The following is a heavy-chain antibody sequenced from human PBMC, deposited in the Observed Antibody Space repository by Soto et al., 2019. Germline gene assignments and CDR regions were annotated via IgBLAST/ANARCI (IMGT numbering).Heavy chain of an antibody. CDR3: ARDWVDIAAACSDAY. D-gene: IGHD6-13*01. CDR1: GYTFTSYG. Sequence: QVQLVQSGAEVKKPGASVKVSCKASGYTFTSYGISWVRQAPGQGLEWFGWISGYNGNTNYAQKLQGRVTMTPDKSTSTAYMELKRLRSDDTAVYYGARDWVDIAAACSDAYWGPGPLVTVSP. J-gene: IGHJ4*02. CDR2: ISGYNGNT. V-gene: IGHV1-18*01.